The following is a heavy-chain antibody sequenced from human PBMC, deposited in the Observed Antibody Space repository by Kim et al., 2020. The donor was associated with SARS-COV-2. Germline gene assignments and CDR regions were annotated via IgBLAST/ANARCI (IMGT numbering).Heavy chain of an antibody. Sequence: GGSLRLSCAASGFTFSSYAMHWVRQAPGKGLEWVAVISYDGSNKYYADSVKGRFTISRDNSKNTLYLQMNSLRAEDTAVYYCARDSGGVVVVTLFDYWGQGTLVTVSS. J-gene: IGHJ4*02. V-gene: IGHV3-30*04. CDR2: ISYDGSNK. D-gene: IGHD3-22*01. CDR3: ARDSGGVVVVTLFDY. CDR1: GFTFSSYA.